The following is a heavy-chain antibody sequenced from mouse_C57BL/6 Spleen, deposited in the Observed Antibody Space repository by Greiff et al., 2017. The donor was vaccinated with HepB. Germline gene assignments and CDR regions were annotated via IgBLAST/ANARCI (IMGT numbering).Heavy chain of an antibody. V-gene: IGHV1-15*01. D-gene: IGHD2-5*01. CDR3: TRRDYSNPFAY. CDR1: GYTFTDYE. Sequence: QVQLKESGAELVRPGASVTLSCKASGYTFTDYEMHWVKQTPVHGLEWIGAIDPETGGTAYNQKFKGKAILTADKSSSTAYMELRSLTSEDSAVYYCTRRDYSNPFAYWGQGTLVTVSA. CDR2: IDPETGGT. J-gene: IGHJ3*01.